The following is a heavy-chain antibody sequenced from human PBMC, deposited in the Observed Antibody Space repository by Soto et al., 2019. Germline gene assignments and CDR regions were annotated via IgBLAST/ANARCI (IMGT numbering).Heavy chain of an antibody. CDR1: GFTFSSYA. D-gene: IGHD5-12*01. J-gene: IGHJ6*02. V-gene: IGHV3-23*01. CDR2: ISGSGGST. CDR3: AKVERFGGYDPIYYYGMDV. Sequence: GGSLRLSCAASGFTFSSYAMSWVRQAPGKGLEWVSAISGSGGSTYYADSVKGRFTISRDNSKNTLYLQMNSLRAEDTAVYYCAKVERFGGYDPIYYYGMDVWGQGTTVTVSS.